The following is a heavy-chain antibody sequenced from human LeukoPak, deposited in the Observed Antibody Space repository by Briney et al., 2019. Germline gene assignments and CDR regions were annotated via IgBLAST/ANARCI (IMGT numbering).Heavy chain of an antibody. Sequence: ASVKVSCKASGYTFSGYFMHWVRQAPGQGLGWMGWLNPNSGGTNYAQRFQGRVTMTRDTSISTAYMELSRLTSDDTAVYFCARGTEYGSFAYWGQGTLVTVSS. V-gene: IGHV1-2*02. J-gene: IGHJ4*02. D-gene: IGHD1-14*01. CDR2: LNPNSGGT. CDR1: GYTFSGYF. CDR3: ARGTEYGSFAY.